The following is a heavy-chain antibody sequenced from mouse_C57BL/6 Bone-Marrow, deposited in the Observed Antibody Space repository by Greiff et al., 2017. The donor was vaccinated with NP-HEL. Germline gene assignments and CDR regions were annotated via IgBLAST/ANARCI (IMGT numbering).Heavy chain of an antibody. CDR2: ISSGGSYT. CDR1: GFTFSSYG. J-gene: IGHJ2*01. D-gene: IGHD3-3*01. CDR3: ARPRGHY. V-gene: IGHV5-6*01. Sequence: EVNVVESGGDLVKPGGSLKLSCAASGFTFSSYGMSWVRQTPDKRLEWVATISSGGSYTYYPDSVKGRFTISRDNAKNTLYLQMSSLKSEDTAMYYCARPRGHYWGQGTTLTVSS.